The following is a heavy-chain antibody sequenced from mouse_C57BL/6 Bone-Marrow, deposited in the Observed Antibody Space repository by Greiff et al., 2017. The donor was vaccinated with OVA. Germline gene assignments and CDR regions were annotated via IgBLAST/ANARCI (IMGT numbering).Heavy chain of an antibody. Sequence: EVQLQQSGGGLVQSGRSLILSCATSGFTFSDFYMEWVRQAPGKGLEWIAASRNKANDYTTEYSASVKGRFIVSRDTSQSILYLQMNALRAEDTAIYYCARDDYYWYFDVWGTGTTVTVSS. V-gene: IGHV7-1*01. CDR1: GFTFSDFY. CDR2: SRNKANDYTT. J-gene: IGHJ1*03. CDR3: ARDDYYWYFDV.